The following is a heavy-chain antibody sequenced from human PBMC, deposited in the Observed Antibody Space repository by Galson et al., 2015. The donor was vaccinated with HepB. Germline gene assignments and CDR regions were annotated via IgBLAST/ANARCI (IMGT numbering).Heavy chain of an antibody. D-gene: IGHD6-19*01. CDR1: GYTFTSYA. Sequence: SVKVSCKASGYTFTSYAMHWVRQAPGQRLEWMGWINAGNGNTKYSQKFQGRVTITRDTSASTAYMELSSLRSEDTAVYYCARDRYSSGWYVDYWGQGTLVTVSS. CDR3: ARDRYSSGWYVDY. V-gene: IGHV1-3*01. J-gene: IGHJ4*02. CDR2: INAGNGNT.